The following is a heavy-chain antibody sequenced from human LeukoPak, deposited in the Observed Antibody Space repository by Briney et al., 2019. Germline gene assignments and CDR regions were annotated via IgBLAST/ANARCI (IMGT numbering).Heavy chain of an antibody. D-gene: IGHD4-17*01. CDR3: TLTVTMDY. CDR2: IKQDGSEK. J-gene: IGHJ4*02. CDR1: GFTFSSYW. V-gene: IGHV3-7*02. Sequence: GGSLRLSCAASGFTFSSYWMSWVRQAPGKGLEWVANIKQDGSEKYCVDSVKGRFAISRDNAKNSLYLQMNSLRAEDTAVYYCTLTVTMDYWGQGTLVTVSS.